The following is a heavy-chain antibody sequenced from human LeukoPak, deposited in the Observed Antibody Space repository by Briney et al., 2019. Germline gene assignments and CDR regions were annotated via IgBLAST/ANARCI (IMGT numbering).Heavy chain of an antibody. CDR2: INPNSGGT. V-gene: IGHV1-2*02. Sequence: ASVKVSCKASGYTFTGYYMHWVRQAPGQGLEWMGWINPNSGGTNYAQKFQGRVTMTRDMSINTAYMELSRLRSDDTAVYYCAGDMVRGVILRRVLEYWGQGTLVTVSS. CDR1: GYTFTGYY. CDR3: AGDMVRGVILRRVLEY. J-gene: IGHJ4*02. D-gene: IGHD3-10*01.